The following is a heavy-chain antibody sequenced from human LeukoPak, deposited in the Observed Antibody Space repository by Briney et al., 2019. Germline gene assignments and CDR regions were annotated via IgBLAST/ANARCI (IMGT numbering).Heavy chain of an antibody. CDR1: GYTFTGYY. CDR2: IKPSSGGT. V-gene: IGHV1-2*02. Sequence: ASVKVACKASGYTFTGYYIHWVRQAPGQGLEWMGWIKPSSGGTNYAQKLQGRVTMTTDTSTSTAYMELRSLRSDDTAVYYCAREVYYDFWSGYYPGYMDVWGKGTTVTVSS. CDR3: AREVYYDFWSGYYPGYMDV. J-gene: IGHJ6*03. D-gene: IGHD3-3*01.